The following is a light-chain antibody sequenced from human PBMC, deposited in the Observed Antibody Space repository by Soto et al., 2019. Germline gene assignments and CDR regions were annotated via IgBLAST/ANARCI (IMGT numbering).Light chain of an antibody. CDR1: QSFRGL. Sequence: DIVLTQSPATLSLSPGERATLSCRASQSFRGLLAWYQQEPGQAPRLLIYEAYNRATGIPPRFSGSGSGTDFTLTISSLEPEDSAVYYCQQRHMWPITFGQGTRLEIK. V-gene: IGKV3-11*01. J-gene: IGKJ5*01. CDR3: QQRHMWPIT. CDR2: EAY.